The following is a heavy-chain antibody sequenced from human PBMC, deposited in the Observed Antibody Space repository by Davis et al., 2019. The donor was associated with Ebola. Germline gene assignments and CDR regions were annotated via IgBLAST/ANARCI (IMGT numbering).Heavy chain of an antibody. CDR3: ARDRIAVAGTVAYYYYGMDV. V-gene: IGHV4-34*01. CDR2: INHSGST. CDR1: GGSFSGYY. D-gene: IGHD6-19*01. Sequence: SETLSPTCAVYGGSFSGYYWSWIRQPPGKGPEWIGEINHSGSTNYNPSLKSRVTISVDTSKNQFSLKLSSVTAADTAVYYCARDRIAVAGTVAYYYYGMDVWGQGTTVTVSS. J-gene: IGHJ6*02.